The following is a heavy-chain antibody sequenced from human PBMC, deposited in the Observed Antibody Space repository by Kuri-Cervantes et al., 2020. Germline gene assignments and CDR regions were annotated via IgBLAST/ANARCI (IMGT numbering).Heavy chain of an antibody. V-gene: IGHV1-69*05. D-gene: IGHD2-15*01. J-gene: IGHJ3*02. Sequence: SVKVSCKASGGTFSSYAISWVRQAPGQGLEWMGGIIPIFGTANYAQKFQGRVTITTDESTSTAYMELSSLRSEDTAVYYCARPRVVARPSDAFDIWGQGTMVTVSS. CDR1: GGTFSSYA. CDR2: IIPIFGTA. CDR3: ARPRVVARPSDAFDI.